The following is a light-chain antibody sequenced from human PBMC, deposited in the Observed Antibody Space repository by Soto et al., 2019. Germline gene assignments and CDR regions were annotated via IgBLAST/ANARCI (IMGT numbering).Light chain of an antibody. CDR2: GAS. V-gene: IGKV3-15*01. Sequence: EIVMTQSPATLSVSPGERATLSCRASQSVSRNLAWYQQKPGQAPSLLIYGASTRATGIPARFSGSGSETEFTLTISSLQPEDFAVYYCQQYNKWAYTFGQGTNLEIK. J-gene: IGKJ2*01. CDR1: QSVSRN. CDR3: QQYNKWAYT.